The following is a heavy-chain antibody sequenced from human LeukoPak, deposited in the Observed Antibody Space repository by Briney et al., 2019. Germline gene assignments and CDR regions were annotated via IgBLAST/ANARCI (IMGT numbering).Heavy chain of an antibody. J-gene: IGHJ4*02. V-gene: IGHV1-2*02. CDR3: ARDNRKTGSYFSRKDPAGVDY. D-gene: IGHD1-26*01. CDR1: GYTFTGYY. Sequence: GASVKVSCKASGYTFTGYYMHWVRQAPGQGLEWMGWINSKSGGTNYAQKFQGRVTMTRDTSISTAYMELSRLRSDDTAVYYCARDNRKTGSYFSRKDPAGVDYWGQGTLVTVSS. CDR2: INSKSGGT.